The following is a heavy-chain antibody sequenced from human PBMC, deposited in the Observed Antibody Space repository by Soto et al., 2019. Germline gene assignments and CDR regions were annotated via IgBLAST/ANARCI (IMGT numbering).Heavy chain of an antibody. Sequence: ASVKVSCKASGYTLTSDGISWVRQAPGQGLEWMGWISGYNGNTNYAQKLQGRVTMTTDTSTSTAYMELRSLRSDDTAVYYCARRAWENSDGFDMWGQGIMVTVSS. CDR1: GYTLTSDG. V-gene: IGHV1-18*04. CDR3: ARRAWENSDGFDM. J-gene: IGHJ3*02. CDR2: ISGYNGNT. D-gene: IGHD1-26*01.